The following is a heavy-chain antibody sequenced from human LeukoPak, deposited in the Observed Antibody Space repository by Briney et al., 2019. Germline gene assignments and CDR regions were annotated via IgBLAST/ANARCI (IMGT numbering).Heavy chain of an antibody. CDR3: ARDYYGSRSSSFDP. CDR1: GYTFTSYD. D-gene: IGHD3-10*01. J-gene: IGHJ5*02. Sequence: ASVKVSCKASGYTFTSYDINWVRQATGQGLEWRGWMNPNSGNTGYAQKFQGRVTMTRDTSVNTAYMELSSLRSEDTAVYYCARDYYGSRSSSFDPWGQGTLVTVSS. V-gene: IGHV1-8*01. CDR2: MNPNSGNT.